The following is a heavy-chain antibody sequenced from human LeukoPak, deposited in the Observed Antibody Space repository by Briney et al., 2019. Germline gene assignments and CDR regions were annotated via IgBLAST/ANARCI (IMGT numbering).Heavy chain of an antibody. CDR3: AREKDMDYYDSSGLDY. Sequence: SVKVSCKASGGTFSSYAISWVRQAPGQGLEWMGRIIPILGIANYAQKFQGRVTITADKSTSTAYMELSSLRSEDTAVYYCAREKDMDYYDSSGLDYWGQGTLITVSS. CDR2: IIPILGIA. J-gene: IGHJ4*02. CDR1: GGTFSSYA. D-gene: IGHD3-22*01. V-gene: IGHV1-69*04.